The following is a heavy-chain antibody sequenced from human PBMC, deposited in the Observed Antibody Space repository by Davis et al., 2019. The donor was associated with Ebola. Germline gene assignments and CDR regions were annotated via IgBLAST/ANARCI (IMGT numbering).Heavy chain of an antibody. V-gene: IGHV1-69*10. J-gene: IGHJ1*01. CDR2: IIPLLGIE. D-gene: IGHD4/OR15-4a*01. CDR3: ARESPRGYGGQYAGSQQ. Sequence: SVKVSCKASGDTYKTFAFDWVRQAPGQGLEWVGGIIPLLGIEDYAQKFLGRATITADLSTNSISLELSSLTSDDTAVYYCARESPRGYGGQYAGSQQWGQGTLVTVSS. CDR1: GDTYKTFA.